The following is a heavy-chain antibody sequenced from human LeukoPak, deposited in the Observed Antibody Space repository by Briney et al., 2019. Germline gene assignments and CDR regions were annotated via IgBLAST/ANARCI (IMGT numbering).Heavy chain of an antibody. V-gene: IGHV3-48*03. CDR1: GFSFSSYE. D-gene: IGHD6-25*01. CDR3: ARGGTPNYGTGWVYMDV. J-gene: IGHJ6*03. CDR2: INASGTAT. Sequence: PGGSLTLSCAASGFSFSSYEMNWVRQAPGKGLEWISYINASGTATRYAYSKERLFTISRDNDKHSLSLEVNSLRGEDTAVYYCARGGTPNYGTGWVYMDVGGKGTTVTVS.